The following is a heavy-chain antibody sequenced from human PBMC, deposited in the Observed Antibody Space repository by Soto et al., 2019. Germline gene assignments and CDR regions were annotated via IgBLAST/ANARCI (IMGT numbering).Heavy chain of an antibody. CDR3: ARDWGRDGCFDY. CDR1: GGSISSGGYY. Sequence: QVQLQESGPGLVKPSQTLSLICTVSGGSISSGGYYWSWIRQHPGKGLEWIGYIYYSGSTYYNPSLKSRVTISVDTSKNQFSLKLTSVTAADTAAYYCARDWGRDGCFDYWGQGTLVTVSS. D-gene: IGHD3-16*01. J-gene: IGHJ4*02. CDR2: IYYSGST. V-gene: IGHV4-31*03.